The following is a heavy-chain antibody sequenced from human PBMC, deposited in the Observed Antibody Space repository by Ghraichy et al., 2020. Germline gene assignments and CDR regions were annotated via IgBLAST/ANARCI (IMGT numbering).Heavy chain of an antibody. CDR2: IYYSGST. J-gene: IGHJ5*02. Sequence: SETLSLTCTVSGGSISSSSYYWGWIRQPPGKGLEWIGSIYYSGSTYYNPSLKSRVTISVDTSKNQFSLKLSSVTAADTAVYYCARPTRSYSSIEGLGLGHWFDPWGQGTLVTVSS. CDR1: GGSISSSSYY. D-gene: IGHD6-13*01. V-gene: IGHV4-39*01. CDR3: ARPTRSYSSIEGLGLGHWFDP.